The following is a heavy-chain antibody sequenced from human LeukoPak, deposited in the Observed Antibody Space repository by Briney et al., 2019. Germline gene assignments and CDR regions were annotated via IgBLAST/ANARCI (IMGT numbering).Heavy chain of an antibody. V-gene: IGHV3-23*01. J-gene: IGHJ3*02. Sequence: PGGSLRLSCAASGFTFSSYAMSWVRQAPGEGLEWVSLLSGSGGSTYYADSVKGRFTISRDNSKNTLYLQMNSLRAEDTVVYYCATEGYYYGFDIWGQGTMVTVSS. CDR3: ATEGYYYGFDI. CDR2: LSGSGGST. D-gene: IGHD3-10*01. CDR1: GFTFSSYA.